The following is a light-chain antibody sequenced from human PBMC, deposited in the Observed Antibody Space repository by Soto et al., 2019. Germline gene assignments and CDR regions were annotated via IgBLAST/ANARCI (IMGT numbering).Light chain of an antibody. Sequence: ETIMTPSPDTLSVSLGGRATLSCRASQSLRSSLAWYQQKPGQAPRLLIYDASTRATGIPARFSGSGSGTDFTLTISGLQSEDFAVYYCQQYNNWPQTFGQGTKVDIK. V-gene: IGKV3-15*01. J-gene: IGKJ1*01. CDR2: DAS. CDR3: QQYNNWPQT. CDR1: QSLRSS.